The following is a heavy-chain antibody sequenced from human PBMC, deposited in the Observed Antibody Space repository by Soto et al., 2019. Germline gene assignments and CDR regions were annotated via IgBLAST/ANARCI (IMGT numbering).Heavy chain of an antibody. D-gene: IGHD6-6*01. Sequence: PGGSLRLSCAASGFTFINCVMSWGLQAPGKGLEWVSSISGSGDNTYYADSVKGRFTISRDNSKNTLFLQMNSLRAEDTAVYYCAKFPFVLPLLLAYWGQGTFVTVSS. V-gene: IGHV3-23*01. CDR3: AKFPFVLPLLLAY. CDR1: GFTFINCV. CDR2: ISGSGDNT. J-gene: IGHJ4*02.